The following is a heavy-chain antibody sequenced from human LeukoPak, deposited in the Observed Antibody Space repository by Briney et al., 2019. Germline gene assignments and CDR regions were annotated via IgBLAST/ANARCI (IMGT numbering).Heavy chain of an antibody. D-gene: IGHD6-19*01. CDR2: IKHDGSEI. J-gene: IGHJ4*02. CDR3: ATWQWLVKLDY. Sequence: GGSLRLSCAASGLTLTKYWMSWVRQAPGKGLEWVAHIKHDGSEIYYVDSVKGRSTISRDNAKNLLYLQMDSLRAEDTAVYYCATWQWLVKLDYWGQGTLVTVSS. V-gene: IGHV3-7*01. CDR1: GLTLTKYW.